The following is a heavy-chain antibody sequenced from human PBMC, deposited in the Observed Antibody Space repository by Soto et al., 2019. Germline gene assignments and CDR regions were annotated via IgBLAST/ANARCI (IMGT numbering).Heavy chain of an antibody. CDR3: ARDQGYCSGGSCYEGHDAFDI. D-gene: IGHD2-15*01. CDR2: ISSSSSYI. CDR1: GFTFSSYS. V-gene: IGHV3-21*01. J-gene: IGHJ3*02. Sequence: GGSLRLSCAASGFTFSSYSMNWVRQAPGKGLEWVSSISSSSSYIYYADSVKGRFTISRDNAKNSLYLQMNSLRAEDTAVYYCARDQGYCSGGSCYEGHDAFDIWGQGTMVTVSS.